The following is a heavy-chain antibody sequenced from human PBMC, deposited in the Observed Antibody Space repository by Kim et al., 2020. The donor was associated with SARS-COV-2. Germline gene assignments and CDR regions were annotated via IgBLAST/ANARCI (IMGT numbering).Heavy chain of an antibody. V-gene: IGHV3-74*01. CDR2: ST. D-gene: IGHD5-12*01. CDR3: ARGGGYDFDY. Sequence: STSYADSVKGRFTISRDNAKNTLYLQMNSLRAEDTAVYYCARGGGYDFDYWGQGTLVTVSS. J-gene: IGHJ4*02.